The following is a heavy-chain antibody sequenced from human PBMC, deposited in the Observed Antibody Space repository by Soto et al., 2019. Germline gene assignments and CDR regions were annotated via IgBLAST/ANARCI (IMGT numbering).Heavy chain of an antibody. CDR3: AKDRVRLGELSLLGYSDY. V-gene: IGHV3-30*04. CDR1: GFSFSRHT. Sequence: QVQLEESGGGVVQPGRSLRLSCAASGFSFSRHTMNWIRQAPGKGLEWVASISYDGTNKYYADSVKGRFTISRDNSKNTMSVQMDSLRAEDTAVYYCAKDRVRLGELSLLGYSDYWGQGTLVTVCS. J-gene: IGHJ4*02. D-gene: IGHD3-16*02. CDR2: ISYDGTNK.